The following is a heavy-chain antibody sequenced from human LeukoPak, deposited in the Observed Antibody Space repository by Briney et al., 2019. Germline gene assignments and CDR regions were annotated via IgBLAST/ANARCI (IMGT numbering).Heavy chain of an antibody. CDR2: ISSSGSTI. J-gene: IGHJ4*02. Sequence: GGSLRLSCAASGFTFSSYEMNWVRQAPGKGLEWVSYISSSGSTIYYADSVKGRFTISRDNAKNSLYLQMNSLRAEDTAVYYCARDPRNSGSYSEFDYWGQGTLVTVSS. CDR3: ARDPRNSGSYSEFDY. D-gene: IGHD1-26*01. V-gene: IGHV3-48*03. CDR1: GFTFSSYE.